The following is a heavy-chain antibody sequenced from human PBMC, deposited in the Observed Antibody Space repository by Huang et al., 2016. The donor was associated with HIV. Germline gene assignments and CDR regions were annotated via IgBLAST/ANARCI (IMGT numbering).Heavy chain of an antibody. Sequence: QVQLQQWGARLVKPSATLSLTCAVYGGTFSGYDWRWIRQAPGKGLEWIGEINHTGVPTYKPALKVRFTNSLDTSKRQFHRNVSSVNVADTAEYVCAWGRWAKYNERPYLYWGQGARITVSS. J-gene: IGHJ4*02. CDR3: AWGRWAKYNERPYLY. CDR2: INHTGVP. CDR1: GGTFSGYD. D-gene: IGHD1-1*01. V-gene: IGHV4-34*08.